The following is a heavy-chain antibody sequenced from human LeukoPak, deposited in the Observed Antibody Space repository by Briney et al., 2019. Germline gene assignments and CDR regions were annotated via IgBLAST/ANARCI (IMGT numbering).Heavy chain of an antibody. J-gene: IGHJ4*02. Sequence: GGSLRLSCEASGFTFSRYAMIWVRQAPGKGLEWVSAITGSGGGTQYADSVKGRFTVSRDNSKNKLYLQLNSLRAEDTAVYYCARDGPYSGYYFDYWGQGTLVTVSS. V-gene: IGHV3-23*01. CDR1: GFTFSRYA. D-gene: IGHD6-19*01. CDR3: ARDGPYSGYYFDY. CDR2: ITGSGGGT.